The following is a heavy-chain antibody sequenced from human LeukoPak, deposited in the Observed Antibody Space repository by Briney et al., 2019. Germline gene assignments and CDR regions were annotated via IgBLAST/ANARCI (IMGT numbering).Heavy chain of an antibody. CDR1: GGSITSSNW. D-gene: IGHD5-12*01. Sequence: PSETLSLTCTVSGGSITSSNWWSWVRQPPGKGLEWIGEIYHSGSTNYQASLKSRVTMSVDKSKDQFSLELSSVTAADTAVYYCVKRGNVANFDSWGQGILVTVSS. CDR2: IYHSGST. J-gene: IGHJ4*02. V-gene: IGHV4-4*02. CDR3: VKRGNVANFDS.